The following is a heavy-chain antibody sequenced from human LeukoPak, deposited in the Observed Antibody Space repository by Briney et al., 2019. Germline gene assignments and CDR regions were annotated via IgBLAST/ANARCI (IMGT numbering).Heavy chain of an antibody. CDR2: IYHNGST. CDR3: ATRIAAAGTLLDY. CDR1: GGSISSSNW. J-gene: IGHJ4*02. D-gene: IGHD6-13*01. Sequence: SETLSLTCAVSGGSISSSNWWSWVRQPPGKGLEWIGEIYHNGSTNYNPSLKSRVTISVDKSKNQFSLKLSSVTAADTAVYYCATRIAAAGTLLDYWGQGTLVTVSS. V-gene: IGHV4-4*02.